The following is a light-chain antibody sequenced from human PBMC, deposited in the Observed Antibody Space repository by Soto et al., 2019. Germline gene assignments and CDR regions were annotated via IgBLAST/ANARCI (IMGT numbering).Light chain of an antibody. Sequence: DIKMSQSPSTLSASVGDRVTITCRASQSIGRFLAWYQHQPGKAPKLLIYDASTLESGVPSRFSGTGSGTEFTFSITSLQPDDFATYYCHQYYSFPRTFGQGTKVDIK. CDR2: DAS. V-gene: IGKV1-5*01. CDR3: HQYYSFPRT. J-gene: IGKJ1*01. CDR1: QSIGRF.